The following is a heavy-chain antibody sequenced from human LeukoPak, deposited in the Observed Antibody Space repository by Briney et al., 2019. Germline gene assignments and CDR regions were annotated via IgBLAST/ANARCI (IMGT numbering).Heavy chain of an antibody. D-gene: IGHD6-13*01. CDR2: PHISGNK. CDR3: ARDPLRSSFDS. CDR1: GGSMAPYH. V-gene: IGHV4-4*07. J-gene: IGHJ4*02. Sequence: KPSETLSLTCTVSGGSMAPYHWTWIRQPAGKGLEWIGRPHISGNKNYNPSLKGRVTISLDTSKNQFSLEMTSVTAADTAVYFCARDPLRSSFDSWGRGILVTVSS.